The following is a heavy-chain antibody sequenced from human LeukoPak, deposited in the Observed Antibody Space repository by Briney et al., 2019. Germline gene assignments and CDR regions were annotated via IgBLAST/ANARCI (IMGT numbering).Heavy chain of an antibody. CDR3: ARGGIVGAITYFDY. CDR1: GGSISSYY. V-gene: IGHV4-59*01. D-gene: IGHD1-26*01. J-gene: IGHJ4*02. Sequence: SETLSLTCTVSGGSISSYYWSWIRQPPGKGLEGIGYIYYSGSTNYNPSLKSRVTISVDTSQNQFSLKLSSVTAADTAVYYCARGGIVGAITYFDYWGQGTLVTVSS. CDR2: IYYSGST.